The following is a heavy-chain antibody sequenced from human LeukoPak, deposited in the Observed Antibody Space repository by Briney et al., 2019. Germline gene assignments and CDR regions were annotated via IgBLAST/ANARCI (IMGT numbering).Heavy chain of an antibody. V-gene: IGHV5-51*01. CDR3: ARRDLGYNGNSPRFDF. CDR1: GFKFTNYF. J-gene: IGHJ4*02. Sequence: KSGESLKISCKGFGFKFTNYFIGWVRQMPGKGLEWVGIIYPTNSDTRYSPSLQGQVTISADKSINTAYLQWSSLKASDSAIYYCARRDLGYNGNSPRFDFWGQGTLVTVPS. D-gene: IGHD4-23*01. CDR2: IYPTNSDT.